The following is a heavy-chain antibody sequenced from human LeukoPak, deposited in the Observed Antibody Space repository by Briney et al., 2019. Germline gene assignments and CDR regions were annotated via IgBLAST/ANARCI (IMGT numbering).Heavy chain of an antibody. D-gene: IGHD3-10*01. CDR1: GGSFSGYY. J-gene: IGHJ5*02. CDR2: INHSGST. V-gene: IGHV4-34*01. CDR3: ARGKYYYGSGSHNWFDP. Sequence: PSETLSLTCAVYGGSFSGYYWSWIRQPPGKGPEWIGEINHSGSTNYNPSLKSRVTMSVDTSKNQFSLKLSSVTAADTAVYYCARGKYYYGSGSHNWFDPWGQGTLVTVSS.